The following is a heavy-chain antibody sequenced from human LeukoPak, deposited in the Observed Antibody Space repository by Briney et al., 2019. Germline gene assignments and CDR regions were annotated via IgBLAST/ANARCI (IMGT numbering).Heavy chain of an antibody. J-gene: IGHJ4*02. CDR2: ISYDGSNK. Sequence: PGGSLRLSCAASGFTFSSYGMHWVRQAPGKGLEWVAVISYDGSNKYYADSVKGRFTISRDNSKNTLYLQMNSLRAEDTAVYYCAKLSRPLRFGETNPDYWGQGTLVTVSS. CDR3: AKLSRPLRFGETNPDY. CDR1: GFTFSSYG. V-gene: IGHV3-30*18. D-gene: IGHD3-10*01.